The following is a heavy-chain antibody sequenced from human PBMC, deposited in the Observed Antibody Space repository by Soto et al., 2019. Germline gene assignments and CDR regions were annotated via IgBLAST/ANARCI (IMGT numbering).Heavy chain of an antibody. J-gene: IGHJ5*02. CDR3: AREGEFIQNWFDP. CDR2: IYYSGST. Sequence: QVQLQESGPGLVKPSQTLSLTCTVSGGSISSGGYYWSWIRQHPGKGLEWIGYIYYSGSTYYNPSLQSRVTISVDTSKNQFSLKLSSVTAADTAVYYGAREGEFIQNWFDPWGQGTLVTVSS. V-gene: IGHV4-31*03. CDR1: GGSISSGGYY. D-gene: IGHD3-16*01.